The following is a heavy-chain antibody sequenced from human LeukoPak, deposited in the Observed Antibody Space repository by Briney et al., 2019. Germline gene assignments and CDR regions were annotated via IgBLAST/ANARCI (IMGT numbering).Heavy chain of an antibody. Sequence: GGSLRLSCAASGFTFSSYSMNWVRQAPGKGLEWDSYISSSSSTIYYADSVKGRFTISRDNPKNSLYLQMNSLRAEDTAVYYCARDMTTVGESDAFDIWGQGTMVTVSS. CDR3: ARDMTTVGESDAFDI. CDR1: GFTFSSYS. CDR2: ISSSSSTI. V-gene: IGHV3-48*01. J-gene: IGHJ3*02. D-gene: IGHD4-23*01.